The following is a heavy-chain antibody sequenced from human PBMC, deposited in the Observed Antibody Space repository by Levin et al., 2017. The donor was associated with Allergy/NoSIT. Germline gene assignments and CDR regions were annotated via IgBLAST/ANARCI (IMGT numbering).Heavy chain of an antibody. CDR3: TTNAAVGLPVWIDPEASLDI. CDR1: RFTFSNAW. Sequence: PGGSLRLSCAASRFTFSNAWMTWVRQAPGKGLEWVGCIKTKTEAGTTEYAATAKGRFTISRDDSKHTLYLQMNSLKTEDTAVYDCTTNAAVGLPVWIDPEASLDIWGQGTAVTVSS. J-gene: IGHJ3*02. D-gene: IGHD1-1*01. V-gene: IGHV3-15*01. CDR2: IKTKTEAGTT.